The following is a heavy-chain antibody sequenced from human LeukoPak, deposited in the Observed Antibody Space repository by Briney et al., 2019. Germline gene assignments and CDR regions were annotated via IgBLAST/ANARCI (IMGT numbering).Heavy chain of an antibody. V-gene: IGHV1-46*01. D-gene: IGHD3-22*01. J-gene: IGHJ4*02. CDR3: ARAVSRYYDSSGYGDFFDY. Sequence: ASVKVSCKASGHTFTSYYMHWVRQAPGQGLEWMGIINPSGGSTSYAQKFQGRVTMTRDMSTSTVYMELSSLRSEDTAVYYCARAVSRYYDSSGYGDFFDYWGQGTLVTVSS. CDR1: GHTFTSYY. CDR2: INPSGGST.